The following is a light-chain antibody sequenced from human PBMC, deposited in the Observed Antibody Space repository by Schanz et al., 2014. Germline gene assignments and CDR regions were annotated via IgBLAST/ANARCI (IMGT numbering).Light chain of an antibody. Sequence: EIVMTQSPPTLSVSPGERATLSCRASQSVNTNLAWYQQKPGQAPRLLIYGASTRATGIPVRFSGSGSGTEFTLTISSLQSEDFAVYYCQQYNNWPPGTFGQGTKVEIK. CDR3: QQYNNWPPGT. CDR1: QSVNTN. CDR2: GAS. J-gene: IGKJ1*01. V-gene: IGKV3-15*01.